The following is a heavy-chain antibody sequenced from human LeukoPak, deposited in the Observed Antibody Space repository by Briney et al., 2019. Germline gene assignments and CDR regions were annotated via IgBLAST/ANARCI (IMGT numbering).Heavy chain of an antibody. CDR1: GGSISSYY. V-gene: IGHV4-59*01. CDR2: IYYSGST. D-gene: IGHD3-22*01. CDR3: ASLDSSGYYSFDY. J-gene: IGHJ4*02. Sequence: SETLSLTCTVSGGSISSYYWSWIRQPPGKGLEWIGYIYYSGSTNYNPSFKSRVTISVDTSKNQFSLKLSSVTAADTAVYYCASLDSSGYYSFDYWGQGTLVTVSS.